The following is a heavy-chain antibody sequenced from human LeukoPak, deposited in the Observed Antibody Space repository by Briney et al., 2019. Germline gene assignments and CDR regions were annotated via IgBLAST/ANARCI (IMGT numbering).Heavy chain of an antibody. V-gene: IGHV1-18*01. Sequence: ASVKVSCKASGYSFTSYGISWVRQAPGQGLEWMGWISAYNDNTNYAQKLQGRLTMTTDTSTSTAYMELRSLRSDDTAVYYCARALGITMVRGVMITRGWFDPWGQGTLVTVSS. CDR2: ISAYNDNT. J-gene: IGHJ5*02. CDR1: GYSFTSYG. CDR3: ARALGITMVRGVMITRGWFDP. D-gene: IGHD3-10*01.